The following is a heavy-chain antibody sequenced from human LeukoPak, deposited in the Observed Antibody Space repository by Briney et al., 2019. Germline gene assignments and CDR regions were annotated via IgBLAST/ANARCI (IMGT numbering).Heavy chain of an antibody. CDR2: INHSGST. Sequence: PSETLSLTCAVYGGYFSGYYWSWIRQPPGKGLEWIEEINHSGSTNYNPSLKSRVTISVDTSKNQFSLKLSSVTAADTAVYYCASQVALVGNIVVVVAAIDYWGQGTLVTVSS. CDR3: ASQVALVGNIVVVVAAIDY. D-gene: IGHD2-15*01. J-gene: IGHJ4*02. V-gene: IGHV4-34*01. CDR1: GGYFSGYY.